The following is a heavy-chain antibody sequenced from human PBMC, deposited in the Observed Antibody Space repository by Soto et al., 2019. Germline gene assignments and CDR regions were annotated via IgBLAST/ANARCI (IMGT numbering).Heavy chain of an antibody. CDR3: ARVSGSYYYGMDV. J-gene: IGHJ6*02. D-gene: IGHD1-26*01. Sequence: SETLCLTCAVAGDSISSYCFMWIRPPPGKGLESIGYLYYGRSANYNPSLKSRVTISVDKSKNHLSLKLSSVTAADTAVYYCARVSGSYYYGMDVWGQGTTVTVSS. CDR1: GDSISSYC. V-gene: IGHV4-59*12. CDR2: LYYGRSA.